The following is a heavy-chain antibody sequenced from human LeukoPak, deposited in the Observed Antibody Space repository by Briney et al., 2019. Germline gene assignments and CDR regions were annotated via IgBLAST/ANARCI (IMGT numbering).Heavy chain of an antibody. CDR2: INSASNFI. J-gene: IGHJ4*02. CDR3: ARDSPYYFDSSGDYVSDY. Sequence: GGSLRLSCAASGFTFRTFTMHWVRQAPGKGLEWVSSINSASNFIYYADSVKGQFTISRDNAKNSLYLQMSSLKVEDTAVYYCARDSPYYFDSSGDYVSDYWGQGALVTVSS. D-gene: IGHD3-22*01. CDR1: GFTFRTFT. V-gene: IGHV3-21*01.